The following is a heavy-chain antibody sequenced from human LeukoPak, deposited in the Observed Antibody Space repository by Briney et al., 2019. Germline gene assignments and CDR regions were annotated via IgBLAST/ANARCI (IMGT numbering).Heavy chain of an antibody. CDR2: TYYSGST. CDR1: GGSISSYY. CDR3: ARVVRYCSGGSCPYDAFDI. Sequence: SETLSLTCTVSGGSISSYYWSWIRQPPGKGLEWIGYTYYSGSTNYNPSLKSRVTISVDTSKNQFSLKLSSVTAADTAVYYCARVVRYCSGGSCPYDAFDIWGQGTMVTVSS. J-gene: IGHJ3*02. D-gene: IGHD2-15*01. V-gene: IGHV4-59*01.